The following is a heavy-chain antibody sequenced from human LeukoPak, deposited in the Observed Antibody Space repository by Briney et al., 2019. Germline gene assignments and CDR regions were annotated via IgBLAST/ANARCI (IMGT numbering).Heavy chain of an antibody. V-gene: IGHV3-21*01. D-gene: IGHD5-24*01. Sequence: GGSLRLSCAASGFTFSNYAMNWVRQAPGKGLEWVSSISSSSSYIYYADSVKGRFTISRDNAKNSLYLQMNSLRAEDTAVYYCARVEMATTDAFDIWGQGTMVTVSS. CDR3: ARVEMATTDAFDI. CDR1: GFTFSNYA. J-gene: IGHJ3*02. CDR2: ISSSSSYI.